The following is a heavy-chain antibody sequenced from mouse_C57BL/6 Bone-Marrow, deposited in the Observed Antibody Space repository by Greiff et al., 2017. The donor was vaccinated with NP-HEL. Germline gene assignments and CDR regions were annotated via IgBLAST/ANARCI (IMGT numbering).Heavy chain of an antibody. CDR1: GYTFTSYW. V-gene: IGHV1-50*01. CDR2: IDPSDSYT. Sequence: QVQLQQPGAELVKPGASVKLSCKASGYTFTSYWMQWVKQRPGQGLEWIGEIDPSDSYTNYNQKFKGKATLTVDTSSSTAYMQLSSLTSEDAAVYYCATDYYGSSYGRYAMDYWGQGTSVTVSS. D-gene: IGHD1-1*01. CDR3: ATDYYGSSYGRYAMDY. J-gene: IGHJ4*01.